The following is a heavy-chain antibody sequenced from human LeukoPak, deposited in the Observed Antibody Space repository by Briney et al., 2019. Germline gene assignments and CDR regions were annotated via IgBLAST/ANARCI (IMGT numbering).Heavy chain of an antibody. J-gene: IGHJ3*01. V-gene: IGHV6-1*01. CDR3: AGGYAFDV. Sequence: SQTLSLSCAISGDSVSNNDGAWNWIRQSPSRGLEWLGRTYYRSQWYNDYARSVMSRISVDPDTSKNQFSLQLRSVTSDGTAVYYCAGGYAFDVWGQGTTVIVSS. CDR2: TYYRSQWYN. CDR1: GDSVSNNDGA.